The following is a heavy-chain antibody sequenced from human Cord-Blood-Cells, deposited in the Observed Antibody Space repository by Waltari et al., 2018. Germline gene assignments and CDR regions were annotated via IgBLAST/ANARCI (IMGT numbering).Heavy chain of an antibody. Sequence: QVQLQESGPGLVKPSETLSLTCPVSGGSISSYYWSWIRQPPGKGLEWIGYIYYSGSTNYNPSLKSRVTISVDTSKNQFSLKLSSVTAADTAVYYCAGWFRELFDYWGQGTLVTVSS. V-gene: IGHV4-59*08. CDR2: IYYSGST. CDR3: AGWFRELFDY. D-gene: IGHD3-10*01. J-gene: IGHJ4*02. CDR1: GGSISSYY.